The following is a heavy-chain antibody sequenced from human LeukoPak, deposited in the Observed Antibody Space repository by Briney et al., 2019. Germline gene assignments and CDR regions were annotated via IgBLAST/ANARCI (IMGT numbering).Heavy chain of an antibody. J-gene: IGHJ4*02. CDR1: GGSISSYY. D-gene: IGHD7-27*01. CDR2: IYYSGST. Sequence: PSETLSLTCTVSGGSISSYYWSWIRQPPGKGLEWIGYIYYSGSTNYNPSLKSRVTISVDASKNQFSLKLSSVTAADTAVYYCASGPPGPYYFDYWGQGTLVTVSS. CDR3: ASGPPGPYYFDY. V-gene: IGHV4-59*12.